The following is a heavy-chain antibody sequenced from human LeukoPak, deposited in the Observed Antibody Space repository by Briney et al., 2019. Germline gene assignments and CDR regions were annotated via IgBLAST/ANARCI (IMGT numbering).Heavy chain of an antibody. V-gene: IGHV4-34*01. D-gene: IGHD5-24*01. J-gene: IGHJ3*02. Sequence: GSLRLSCAASGFTFSSYWMSWVRQAPGKGLEWIGEINHHGSTTYNPSLKSRVSISVDTSKNQFSLKLSSVTAADTAVYYCARALEPLDAFDIWGQGTMVTVSS. CDR3: ARALEPLDAFDI. CDR2: INHHGST. CDR1: GFTFSSYW.